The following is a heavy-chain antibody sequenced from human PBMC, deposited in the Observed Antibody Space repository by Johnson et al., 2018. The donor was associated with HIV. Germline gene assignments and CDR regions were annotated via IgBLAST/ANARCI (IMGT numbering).Heavy chain of an antibody. J-gene: IGHJ3*01. CDR2: ISSSGSSI. CDR1: GFGFSTYY. CDR3: ARDATPWGGDYVGYAFDL. V-gene: IGHV3-11*04. D-gene: IGHD4-17*01. Sequence: QVQLVESGGGLVHPGGSLRLSCVTSGFGFSTYYMSWIRQAPGKGLECLSYISSSGSSIYYTDSVKGRFTISRDNTKKSLYLQMNSLTADDTAIYYCARDATPWGGDYVGYAFDLWGQGTNVTVSS.